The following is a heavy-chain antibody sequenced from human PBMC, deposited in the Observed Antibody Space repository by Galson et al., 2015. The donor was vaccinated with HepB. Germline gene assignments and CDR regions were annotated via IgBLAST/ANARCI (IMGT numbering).Heavy chain of an antibody. CDR1: GFTFSSYG. J-gene: IGHJ3*02. Sequence: SLRLSCAASGFTFSSYGMHWVRQAPGKGLEWVAVISYDGSNKYYADSVKGRFTISRDNSKNTLYLQMNSLRAEDTAVYYCAKDQTPFLGYYDSSGYQGWDDAFDIWGQGTMVTVSS. D-gene: IGHD3-22*01. CDR3: AKDQTPFLGYYDSSGYQGWDDAFDI. V-gene: IGHV3-30*18. CDR2: ISYDGSNK.